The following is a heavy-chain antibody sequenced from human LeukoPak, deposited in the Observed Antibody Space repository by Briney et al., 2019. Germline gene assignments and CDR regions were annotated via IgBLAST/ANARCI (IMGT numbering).Heavy chain of an antibody. CDR3: TRAAYCSGGSCYYFDY. V-gene: IGHV3-49*03. CDR1: GFTLADYA. CDR2: IRSKPYGGTT. J-gene: IGHJ4*02. D-gene: IGHD2-15*01. Sequence: PGGSLRLSCTASGFTLADYATSWFCQAPGKGLEWVGFIRSKPYGGTTEYAASVKGRFTFSREDSKSIAYLQMNSLKTEDTAVYYCTRAAYCSGGSCYYFDYWGQGTLVTVSS.